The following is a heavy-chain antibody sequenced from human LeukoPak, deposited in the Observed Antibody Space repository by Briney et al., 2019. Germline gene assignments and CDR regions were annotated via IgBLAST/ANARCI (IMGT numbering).Heavy chain of an antibody. J-gene: IGHJ4*02. CDR2: ISYDGSNK. V-gene: IGHV3-30-3*01. D-gene: IGHD5-12*01. CDR3: ASPITPESSTHDY. CDR1: GFTFSSYA. Sequence: GRSLRLSCAASGFTFSSYAMHWVRQAPGKGLEWVAVISYDGSNKYYADSVKGRFTISRDNSKNTLYLQMNSLRAEDTAVYYCASPITPESSTHDYWGQGTLVTVSS.